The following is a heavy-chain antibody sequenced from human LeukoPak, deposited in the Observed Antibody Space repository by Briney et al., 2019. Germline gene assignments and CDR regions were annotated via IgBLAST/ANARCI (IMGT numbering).Heavy chain of an antibody. CDR2: IWYDGSNK. Sequence: GGSLRLSCAASGFTFSSYGMHWVRQAPGKGLEWVAVIWYDGSNKYYADSVKGRFTISRDNSKTTLYLQMNDLRAEYTDVYYCASAPTGDCWGQGTLVTVSS. V-gene: IGHV3-33*01. J-gene: IGHJ4*02. CDR1: GFTFSSYG. CDR3: ASAPTGDC.